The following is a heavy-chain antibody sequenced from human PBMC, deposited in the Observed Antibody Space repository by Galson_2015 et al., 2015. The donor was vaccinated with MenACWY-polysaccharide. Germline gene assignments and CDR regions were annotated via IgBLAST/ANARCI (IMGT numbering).Heavy chain of an antibody. CDR1: GYTFSWHD. Sequence: SVKVSCEVSGYTFSWHDIHWVRQAPGQGLEWMGVVHGGDGNTSYSQKFQGRVTNTRDTSKSISSIELHILRPEDTALYYCAVGIQVTAIRSFDYWGQGTLVTVSS. V-gene: IGHV1-3*01. J-gene: IGHJ4*02. CDR3: AVGIQVTAIRSFDY. CDR2: VHGGDGNT. D-gene: IGHD2-21*02.